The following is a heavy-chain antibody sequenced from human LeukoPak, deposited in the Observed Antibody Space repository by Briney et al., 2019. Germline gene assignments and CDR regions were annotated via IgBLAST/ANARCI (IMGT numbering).Heavy chain of an antibody. Sequence: GGSLTLSCAASGFTVSSNYMSWVRQAPGRVREWGSVIYSGGSTYYADSVKGRFTISRTNSTNTLYLQMNSLRAKDTAVYYCARDNSCGRDCAFDYWGQGTLVTVSS. D-gene: IGHD2-21*01. V-gene: IGHV3-66*02. CDR1: GFTVSSNY. J-gene: IGHJ4*02. CDR2: IYSGGST. CDR3: ARDNSCGRDCAFDY.